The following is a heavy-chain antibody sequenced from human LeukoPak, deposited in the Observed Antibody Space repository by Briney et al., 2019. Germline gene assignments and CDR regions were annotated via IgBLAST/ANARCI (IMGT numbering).Heavy chain of an antibody. D-gene: IGHD3-16*02. CDR2: IIPIFGTA. J-gene: IGHJ6*03. CDR1: GGTFSSYA. CDR3: ATRTPHRYYYYMDV. Sequence: SVKVSCKASGGTFSSYAISWVRQAPGQGLEWMGGIIPIFGTANYAQKFQGRVTITADESTSTAYMELSSLRSEDTAVYYCATRTPHRYYYYMDVWGKGTTVTVSS. V-gene: IGHV1-69*01.